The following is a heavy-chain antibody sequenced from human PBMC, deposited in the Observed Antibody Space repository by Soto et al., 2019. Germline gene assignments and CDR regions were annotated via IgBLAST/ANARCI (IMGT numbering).Heavy chain of an antibody. J-gene: IGHJ6*02. Sequence: GGSLRLSCAASGFTFSSYAMSWVRQAPGKGLEWVSVISGSEGSTYYADSVKGRFIISRDNSKNTLYLQMKSLRAEDTAVYYCAKDLPYDYVWGSYRPIFYYYGMDVWGQGTTVTVSS. V-gene: IGHV3-23*01. CDR1: GFTFSSYA. D-gene: IGHD3-16*02. CDR2: ISGSEGST. CDR3: AKDLPYDYVWGSYRPIFYYYGMDV.